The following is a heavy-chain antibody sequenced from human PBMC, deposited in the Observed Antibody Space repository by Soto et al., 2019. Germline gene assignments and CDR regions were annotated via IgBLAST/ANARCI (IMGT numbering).Heavy chain of an antibody. CDR2: INAANGDT. Sequence: ASAKVSCKASGYTFTSHGIHWVRQAPGQRLEWMGWINAANGDTKYSPKFQGRITITRDTSASTAYMELSSLRSEDTAVYYCVRRHVSATGIDWFDPWGQGILVSVSS. J-gene: IGHJ5*02. D-gene: IGHD6-13*01. CDR3: VRRHVSATGIDWFDP. CDR1: GYTFTSHG. V-gene: IGHV1-3*01.